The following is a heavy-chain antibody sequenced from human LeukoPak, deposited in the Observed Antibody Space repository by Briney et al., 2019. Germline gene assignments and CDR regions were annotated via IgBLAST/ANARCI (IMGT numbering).Heavy chain of an antibody. CDR2: ISSSSSYM. V-gene: IGHV3-21*01. J-gene: IGHJ4*02. CDR3: ARRVYGGNWYDY. CDR1: GFTFSSYS. Sequence: GGSLRLSCAASGFTFSSYSMNWVRQAPGKGLEWVSSISSSSSYMYYADSVKGRFTISRDNAKNSLYLQMNSLRAEDTAVYYCARRVYGGNWYDYWGQGTLVTVSS. D-gene: IGHD4-23*01.